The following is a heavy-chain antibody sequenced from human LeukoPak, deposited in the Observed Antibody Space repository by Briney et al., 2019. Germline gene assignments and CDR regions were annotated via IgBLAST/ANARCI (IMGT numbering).Heavy chain of an antibody. Sequence: SETLSLTCVVSGGSINNNKWWSWVRQPPGKGLEWIGDVYYSGSTNYNPSLKSRVTMSVDKSKNQFSLKLNSVTAADTAVYYCARAGLPPGKEFDPWGQGTLVTVSS. CDR2: VYYSGST. CDR1: GGSINNNKW. J-gene: IGHJ5*02. V-gene: IGHV4-4*02. CDR3: ARAGLPPGKEFDP. D-gene: IGHD4-11*01.